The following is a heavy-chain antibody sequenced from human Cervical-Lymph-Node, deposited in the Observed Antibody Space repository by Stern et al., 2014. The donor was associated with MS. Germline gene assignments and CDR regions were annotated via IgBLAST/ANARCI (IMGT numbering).Heavy chain of an antibody. CDR3: ATNILTGYKDLVNY. V-gene: IGHV1-2*06. J-gene: IGHJ4*02. CDR2: IHPKSGAR. CDR1: GYTFTVAHY. D-gene: IGHD3-9*01. Sequence: QVQLVQSGAEVKRPGASVNVSCKASGYTFTVAHYIHLVRQPPEQLLDWMGRIHPKSGARYYPQEFQGRVTMTRDTSIATVYMELNRLRSDDTAVYYCATNILTGYKDLVNYWGQGTLLTVSS.